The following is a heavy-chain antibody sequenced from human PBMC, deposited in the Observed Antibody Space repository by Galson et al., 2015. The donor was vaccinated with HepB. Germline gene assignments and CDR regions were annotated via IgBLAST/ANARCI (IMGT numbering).Heavy chain of an antibody. J-gene: IGHJ3*02. CDR2: LFYSGTT. Sequence: TLSLTCTVSGDSMNNHQWAWIRQPPGQRLEWIGSLFYSGTTSYNPSLRSRVILSGDTSKNQFSLKVKSLSAADTAVYYCARDSRMGSFDIWGLGTLVSVSS. V-gene: IGHV4-59*11. CDR1: GDSMNNHQ. CDR3: ARDSRMGSFDI.